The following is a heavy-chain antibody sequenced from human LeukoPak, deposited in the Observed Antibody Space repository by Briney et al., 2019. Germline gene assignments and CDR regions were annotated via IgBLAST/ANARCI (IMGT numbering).Heavy chain of an antibody. Sequence: ASVKVSCKASGYTFTGYLIHWVRQAPGQGLEWMGWINPNSGATYYAQKFQGRVTMARDSSISTAYVELSRLKSGDTAVYYCARGRSNTSRFGWFDPWGQGTRVTVSS. CDR2: INPNSGAT. D-gene: IGHD3-10*01. CDR3: ARGRSNTSRFGWFDP. J-gene: IGHJ5*02. V-gene: IGHV1-2*02. CDR1: GYTFTGYL.